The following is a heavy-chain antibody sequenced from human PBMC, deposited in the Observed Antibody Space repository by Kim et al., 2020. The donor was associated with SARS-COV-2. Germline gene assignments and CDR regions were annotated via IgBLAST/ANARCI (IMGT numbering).Heavy chain of an antibody. CDR1: GFSFRSYW. CDR2: IKLDGSEK. J-gene: IGHJ4*02. D-gene: IGHD1-1*01. Sequence: GGSLRLSCAASGFSFRSYWMSWVRQAPGKGLEWVANIKLDGSEKNYVDSVKGRFTISRDNAKNTLSLQMNRLRADDTAVYYCVSTNTFDYWGQGNLVTVSS. V-gene: IGHV3-7*05. CDR3: VSTNTFDY.